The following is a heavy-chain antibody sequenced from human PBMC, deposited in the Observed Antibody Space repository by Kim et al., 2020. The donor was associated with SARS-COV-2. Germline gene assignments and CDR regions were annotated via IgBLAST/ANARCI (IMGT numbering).Heavy chain of an antibody. CDR3: GRTTNYYAFDL. J-gene: IGHJ3*01. V-gene: IGHV3-53*01. D-gene: IGHD1-7*01. Sequence: YTAIPGQGQLPISRDKSQNTLYLQMSGLRAEDTAVYYCGRTTNYYAFDLWGQGTMVTVSS.